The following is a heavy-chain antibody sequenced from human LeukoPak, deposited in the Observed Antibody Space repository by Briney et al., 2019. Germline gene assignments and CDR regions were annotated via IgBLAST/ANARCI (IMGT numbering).Heavy chain of an antibody. CDR1: GGSISSYY. D-gene: IGHD2-15*01. Sequence: YPSETLSLTCTVSGGSISSYYWSWIRQPPGKGLEWIGYIHYTGSTNHNPSLKSRITISIDTSKNQFSLKLSSVTAADTAVYYCAGTSSSYCSGGSCYGKFQNWGQGTLVTVSS. V-gene: IGHV4-59*08. J-gene: IGHJ1*01. CDR2: IHYTGST. CDR3: AGTSSSYCSGGSCYGKFQN.